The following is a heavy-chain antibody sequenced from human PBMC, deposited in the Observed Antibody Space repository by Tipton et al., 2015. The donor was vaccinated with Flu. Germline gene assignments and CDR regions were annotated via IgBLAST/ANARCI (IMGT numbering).Heavy chain of an antibody. J-gene: IGHJ4*02. D-gene: IGHD3-10*01. CDR1: GGSFSGHY. CDR2: INQSGSS. Sequence: TLSLTCAVYGGSFSGHYWSWIRRPPGKGLEWIGEINQSGSSNYNPSLKGRVTISVDTSKNQFSLKLSSVTAADTAVYYCARGLYGSGSYQRRYFDSWGQGTLVTVSS. V-gene: IGHV4-34*01. CDR3: ARGLYGSGSYQRRYFDS.